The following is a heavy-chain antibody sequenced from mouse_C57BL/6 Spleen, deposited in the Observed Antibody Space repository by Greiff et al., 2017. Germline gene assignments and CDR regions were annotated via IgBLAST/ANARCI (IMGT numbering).Heavy chain of an antibody. Sequence: QVQLQQPGAELVKPGASVKLSCKASGYTFTSYWMHWVKQRPGQGLEWIGMIHPNSGSTNYNEKFKSKATLTVDKSSRTAYMQLSSLTSEDSAVYYCARGDYGYSYYAMDYWGQGTSVTVSS. J-gene: IGHJ4*01. CDR2: IHPNSGST. D-gene: IGHD2-2*01. V-gene: IGHV1-64*01. CDR1: GYTFTSYW. CDR3: ARGDYGYSYYAMDY.